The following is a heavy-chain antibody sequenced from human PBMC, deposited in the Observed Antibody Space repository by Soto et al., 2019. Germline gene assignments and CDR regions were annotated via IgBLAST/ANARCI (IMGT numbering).Heavy chain of an antibody. CDR3: ARATGADKEDY. J-gene: IGHJ4*02. Sequence: EVQLVESGGGLVQPGGSLRLSCSASGFIFSSYWMSWLRQAPGKGLEGVASMNEYGSERYYVDSVKGRFTISRDNAKNSLNLQMNRLRAEDTAVYYCARATGADKEDYWGQGTLVTVSS. D-gene: IGHD3-10*01. CDR1: GFIFSSYW. CDR2: MNEYGSER. V-gene: IGHV3-7*04.